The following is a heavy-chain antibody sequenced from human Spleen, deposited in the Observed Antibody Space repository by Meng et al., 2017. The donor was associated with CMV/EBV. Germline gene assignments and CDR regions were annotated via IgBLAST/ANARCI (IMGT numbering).Heavy chain of an antibody. CDR2: INSNSGAT. CDR3: AREIAIVGQPFDY. CDR1: GYTFTGYY. V-gene: IGHV1-2*02. D-gene: IGHD2/OR15-2a*01. Sequence: ASVKVSCKASGYTFTGYYMYWVRQAPRQGLEWMGWINSNSGATNYAQKFQGRLTMTRDTSISTVYMELRRLRSDDTAVYYCAREIAIVGQPFDYWGQGTLVTVPQ. J-gene: IGHJ4*02.